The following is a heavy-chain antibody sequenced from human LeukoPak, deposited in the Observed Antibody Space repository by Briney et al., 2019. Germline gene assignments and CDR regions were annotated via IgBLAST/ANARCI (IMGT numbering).Heavy chain of an antibody. Sequence: TGGSLRLSCAASGFTFSSYAMSWVRQAPGKGLEWVSAISGSGGSTYYADSVKGRFTISRDNSKNTLYLQMNSLRAEDTAVYYCAKHFGTGYYNPSDYWGQGTLVTVSS. CDR3: AKHFGTGYYNPSDY. J-gene: IGHJ4*02. D-gene: IGHD3-9*01. CDR1: GFTFSSYA. V-gene: IGHV3-23*01. CDR2: ISGSGGST.